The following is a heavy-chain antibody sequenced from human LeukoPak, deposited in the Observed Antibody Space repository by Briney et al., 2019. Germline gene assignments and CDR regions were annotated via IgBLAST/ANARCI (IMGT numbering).Heavy chain of an antibody. CDR1: GYSFTSYW. D-gene: IGHD3-22*01. CDR3: ARGRYYDSSGYYEDAFDI. J-gene: IGHJ3*02. Sequence: HGESLKISCKGSGYSFTSYWIGWVRQMPGKGLEWMGINYPGDSDTRYSPSFQGQVTISADKSISTAYLQWSSLKASDTAMYYCARGRYYDSSGYYEDAFDIWGQGTMVTVSS. CDR2: NYPGDSDT. V-gene: IGHV5-51*01.